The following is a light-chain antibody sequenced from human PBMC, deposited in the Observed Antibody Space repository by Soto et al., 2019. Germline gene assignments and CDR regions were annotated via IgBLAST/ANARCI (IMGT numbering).Light chain of an antibody. V-gene: IGLV1-44*01. Sequence: QSVLTQPPSASGTPGQRVTISCSGSSSNIGSNTVNWYQQLPGTAPKPLIYSNNQRASGVPDRFSGSKSGTSASLAISGLQAEDEADYYCAAWDDSLKGRVFGGGTKLTVL. J-gene: IGLJ3*02. CDR1: SSNIGSNT. CDR2: SNN. CDR3: AAWDDSLKGRV.